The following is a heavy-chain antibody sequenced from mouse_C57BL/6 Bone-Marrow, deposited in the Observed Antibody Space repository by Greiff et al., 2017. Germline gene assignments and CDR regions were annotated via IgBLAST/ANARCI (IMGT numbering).Heavy chain of an antibody. CDR2: IDPSDSYT. J-gene: IGHJ2*01. D-gene: IGHD1-1*01. CDR3: ARRGYYGSRIDY. CDR1: GYTFTSYW. Sequence: QVQLQQPGAELVRPGTSVKLSCKASGYTFTSYWMHWVKQRPGQGLEWIGVIDPSDSYTNYNQKFKGKATLTVDTSSSTAYMQLSSLTSEDSAVYYCARRGYYGSRIDYWGQGTTRTVSS. V-gene: IGHV1-59*01.